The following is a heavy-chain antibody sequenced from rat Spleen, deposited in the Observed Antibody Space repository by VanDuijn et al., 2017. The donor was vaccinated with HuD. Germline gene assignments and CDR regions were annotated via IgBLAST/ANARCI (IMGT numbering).Heavy chain of an antibody. V-gene: IGHV5-29*01. CDR1: GFTFSDYG. Sequence: EVQLVESGGGLVQPGRSLKLSCAASGFTFSDYGMAWVRQAPTKGLEWVATISYGDSSGHSSTYYRDAVKGRFTISRDNAKSTLYLQMDSLRSEDTATYYCARHNSGYGVMDAWGQGASVTVSS. CDR3: ARHNSGYGVMDA. D-gene: IGHD4-3*01. J-gene: IGHJ4*01. CDR2: ISYGDSSGHSST.